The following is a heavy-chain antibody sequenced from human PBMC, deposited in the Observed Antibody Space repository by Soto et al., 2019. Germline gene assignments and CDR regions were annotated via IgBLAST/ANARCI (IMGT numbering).Heavy chain of an antibody. CDR3: ARDYYDGSGSSTPPYYYYGMDV. Sequence: SVKVSCKASGGTFSSYAISWVRQAPGQGLEWMGGIIPIFGTANYAQKFQGRVTITADESTSTAYMELSSLRSEDTAVYYCARDYYDGSGSSTPPYYYYGMDVWGQGTTVTVSS. D-gene: IGHD3-10*01. CDR2: IIPIFGTA. V-gene: IGHV1-69*13. J-gene: IGHJ6*02. CDR1: GGTFSSYA.